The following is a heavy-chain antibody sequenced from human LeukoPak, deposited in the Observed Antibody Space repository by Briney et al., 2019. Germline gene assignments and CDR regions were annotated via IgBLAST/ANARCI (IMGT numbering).Heavy chain of an antibody. CDR2: INHSGST. J-gene: IGHJ5*02. CDR3: ARGRRLALVVWFDP. V-gene: IGHV4-34*01. Sequence: GEINHSGSTNYSPSLKSRVTISVDTSKNQFSLKLSSVTAADTAVYYCARGRRLALVVWFDPWGQGTLVTVSS.